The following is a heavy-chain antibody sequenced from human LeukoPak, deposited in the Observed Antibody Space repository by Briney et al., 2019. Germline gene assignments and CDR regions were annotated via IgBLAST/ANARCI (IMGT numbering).Heavy chain of an antibody. CDR1: GFTFSSYA. V-gene: IGHV3-23*01. J-gene: IGHJ5*02. CDR3: AKGKYYDILTGYH. CDR2: ISGSGGST. D-gene: IGHD3-9*01. Sequence: QAGGSLRLSCAASGFTFSSYAVSWVRQAPGKGLEWVSAISGSGGSTYYADSVKGRFTISRDNSKNTLYLQMNSLRAEDTAVYYCAKGKYYDILTGYHWGQGTLVTVSS.